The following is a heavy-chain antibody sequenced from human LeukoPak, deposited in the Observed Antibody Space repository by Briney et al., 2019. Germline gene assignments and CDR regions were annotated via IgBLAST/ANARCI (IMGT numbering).Heavy chain of an antibody. Sequence: PGGSLRLSCAASGFTFSSYGMHWVRQAPGKGLEWVAVIWYDGSNKYYADSVKGRFTISRDNSKNTLYLQMNSLRAEDTAVYYCAKDRYGASSKGFDYWGQGTLVTVSS. J-gene: IGHJ4*02. V-gene: IGHV3-33*06. CDR2: IWYDGSNK. CDR1: GFTFSSYG. D-gene: IGHD3-10*01. CDR3: AKDRYGASSKGFDY.